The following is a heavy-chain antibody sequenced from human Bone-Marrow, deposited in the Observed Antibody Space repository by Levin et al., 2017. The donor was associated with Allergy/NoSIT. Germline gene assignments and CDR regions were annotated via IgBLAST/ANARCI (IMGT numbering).Heavy chain of an antibody. J-gene: IGHJ4*02. D-gene: IGHD6-19*01. CDR1: GFTFSSYG. Sequence: SCAASGFTFSSYGMHWVRQTPGKGLEWVAIIWYDGSNEFYADSVKGRFTISRDNTQNTLYLQMNSLRGEDTAVYFCARDDSSMAVTGTVVASWGQGTLVTVSS. V-gene: IGHV3-33*01. CDR3: ARDDSSMAVTGTVVAS. CDR2: IWYDGSNE.